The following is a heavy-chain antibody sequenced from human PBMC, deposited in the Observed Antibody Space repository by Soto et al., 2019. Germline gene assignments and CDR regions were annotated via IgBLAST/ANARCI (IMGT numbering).Heavy chain of an antibody. V-gene: IGHV1-69-2*01. Sequence: EVQLVQSGAEVKKPGATVKISCKVSGYIFTDYYVYWVQQAPGKGLEWMGFLDPEDGETMYAEKFQGRITITADTSTETAYMELSSLRSEDTAVYYCATASSIGGRLWYFDLWGRGTLGTVSS. CDR1: GYIFTDYY. D-gene: IGHD6-6*01. CDR2: LDPEDGET. CDR3: ATASSIGGRLWYFDL. J-gene: IGHJ2*01.